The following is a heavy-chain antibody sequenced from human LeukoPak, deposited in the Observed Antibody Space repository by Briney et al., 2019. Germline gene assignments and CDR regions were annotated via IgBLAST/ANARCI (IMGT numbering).Heavy chain of an antibody. CDR3: ARSLRQWLGSVTTSFDY. Sequence: GRSLRLSCAASGFTFSSYAMHWVRQAPGKGLEWVAVISYDGSNKYYADSVKGRFTISRDNSKNTLYLQMNSLRAEDTAVYYCARSLRQWLGSVTTSFDYWGQGTLVTVSS. J-gene: IGHJ4*02. D-gene: IGHD6-19*01. CDR1: GFTFSSYA. V-gene: IGHV3-30*04. CDR2: ISYDGSNK.